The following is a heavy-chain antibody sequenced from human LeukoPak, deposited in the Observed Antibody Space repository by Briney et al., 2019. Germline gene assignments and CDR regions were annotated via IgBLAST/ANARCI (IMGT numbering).Heavy chain of an antibody. V-gene: IGHV1-69*02. CDR3: ASISGVLYNWFDP. J-gene: IGHJ5*02. Sequence: SVKVSCKASGGAFSSYTISWVRQAPGQGLEWMGRIIPILGIANYAQKFQGRVTITADKSTSTAYMELSSLRSEDTAVYYCASISGVLYNWFDPWGQGTLVTVSS. D-gene: IGHD1-26*01. CDR2: IIPILGIA. CDR1: GGAFSSYT.